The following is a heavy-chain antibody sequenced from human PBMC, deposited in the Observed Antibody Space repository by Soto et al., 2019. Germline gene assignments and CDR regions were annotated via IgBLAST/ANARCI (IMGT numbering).Heavy chain of an antibody. Sequence: ASVKVSCEASGYSFTSNGISWLRQAPGQGLEWMGWISAYNGNTNYAQKLQGRVTMTSDTSTSTAYMELRSLRSDDTSVYYCARLGVYGDYVNDYLGQGTLVTVSS. V-gene: IGHV1-18*01. CDR2: ISAYNGNT. CDR1: GYSFTSNG. J-gene: IGHJ4*02. CDR3: ARLGVYGDYVNDY. D-gene: IGHD4-17*01.